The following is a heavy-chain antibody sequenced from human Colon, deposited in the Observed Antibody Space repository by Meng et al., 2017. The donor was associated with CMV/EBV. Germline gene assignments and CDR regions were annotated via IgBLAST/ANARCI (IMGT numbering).Heavy chain of an antibody. CDR3: ATSFYGGLP. D-gene: IGHD2/OR15-2a*01. J-gene: IGHJ5*02. CDR1: GYTFTSYD. CDR2: MTPHSGDT. V-gene: IGHV1-8*01. Sequence: QVQIVTSGAEVKQSGASVKVACNAAGYTFTSYDINGVRQARGQGPELMGYMTPHSGDTAYAQKFQGRVTMTRDTAINTAYMELSRLRSEDTAVYYCATSFYGGLPWGQGTLVTVSS.